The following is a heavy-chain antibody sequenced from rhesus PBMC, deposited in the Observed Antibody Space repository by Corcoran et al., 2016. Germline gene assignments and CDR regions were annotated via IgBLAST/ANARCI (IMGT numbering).Heavy chain of an antibody. D-gene: IGHD6-25*01. CDR3: ARDPGRAAAEYGLDS. Sequence: QVQLQESGPGLVKPSETLSLTCAVSGGSISSSNWWSRIRKPPGKGLEWIGYISGSSGSTYYNPSRKSRVTISTDTSKNQFSLKLSSVTAADTAVYYCARDPGRAAAEYGLDSWGQGVVVTVAS. V-gene: IGHV4-65*01. J-gene: IGHJ6*01. CDR1: GGSISSSNW. CDR2: ISGSSGST.